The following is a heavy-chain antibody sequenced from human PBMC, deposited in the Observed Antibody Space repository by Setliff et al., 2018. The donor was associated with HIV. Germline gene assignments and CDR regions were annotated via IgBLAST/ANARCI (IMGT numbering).Heavy chain of an antibody. J-gene: IGHJ4*02. CDR2: TIPIFGTA. CDR1: GYTFTSYG. V-gene: IGHV1-69*13. CDR3: ARGRITGSINF. D-gene: IGHD1-20*01. Sequence: SVKVSCKASGYTFTSYGISWVRQAPGQGLEWMGGTIPIFGTANYAQKFQDRLTISADESTSTAYMELSSLRSEDTAVYYCARGRITGSINFWGQGTLVTVSS.